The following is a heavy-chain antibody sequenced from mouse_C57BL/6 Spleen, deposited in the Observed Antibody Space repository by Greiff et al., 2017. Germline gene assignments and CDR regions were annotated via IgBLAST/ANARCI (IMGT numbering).Heavy chain of an antibody. Sequence: EVKLQESGGGLVQPGGSMKLSCVASGFTFSNYWMNWVRQSPEKGLEWVAQIRLKSDNYATHYADSVKGRFTISRDDSKSRVYLQMNNLRAEDTGIYYCTADEFAYWGQGTLVTVSA. CDR1: GFTFSNYW. CDR2: IRLKSDNYAT. J-gene: IGHJ3*01. CDR3: TADEFAY. V-gene: IGHV6-3*01.